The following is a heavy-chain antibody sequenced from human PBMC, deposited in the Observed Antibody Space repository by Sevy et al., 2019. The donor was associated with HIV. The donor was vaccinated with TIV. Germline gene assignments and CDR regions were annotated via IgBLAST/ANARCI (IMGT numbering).Heavy chain of an antibody. D-gene: IGHD1-26*01. CDR1: GFTFSSYA. CDR2: INGSGGST. J-gene: IGHJ3*02. CDR3: ATMGWELLLGSDWGRAFDI. V-gene: IGHV3-23*01. Sequence: GGSLRLSCAASGFTFSSYAMSWVRQAPGKGLEWVSAINGSGGSTYYADSVKGRFTISRDNSKNTLYLQMNSLRAEDTAVYYCATMGWELLLGSDWGRAFDIWGQGTMVTVSS.